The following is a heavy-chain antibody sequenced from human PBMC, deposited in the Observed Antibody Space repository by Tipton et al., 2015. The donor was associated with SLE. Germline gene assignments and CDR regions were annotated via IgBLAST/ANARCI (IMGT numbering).Heavy chain of an antibody. Sequence: TLSLTCTVSGGSISSYYWSWIRQPPGKGLEWIGYIYYSGSTNYNPSLKSRVTISVDTSKNQFSLKLSSVTAADTAVYYCARVAGRDGHEPFDYLGQGILVLRSS. D-gene: IGHD5-24*01. J-gene: IGHJ4*02. CDR1: GGSISSYY. V-gene: IGHV4-59*01. CDR2: IYYSGST. CDR3: ARVAGRDGHEPFDY.